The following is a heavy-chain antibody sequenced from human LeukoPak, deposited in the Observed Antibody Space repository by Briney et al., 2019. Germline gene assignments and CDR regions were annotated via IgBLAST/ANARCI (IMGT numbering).Heavy chain of an antibody. D-gene: IGHD2-15*01. CDR1: GYTFTGYY. V-gene: IGHV1-2*02. CDR3: ARDGQPWVGFSWFDP. Sequence: ASVKVSCKASGYTFTGYYMHWVRQAPGQGLEWMGWINPNSGGTNYAQKFQGRVTMTRDTSISTAYMELSRLRSDDTAVYYCARDGQPWVGFSWFDPWGQGTLVTVSS. CDR2: INPNSGGT. J-gene: IGHJ5*02.